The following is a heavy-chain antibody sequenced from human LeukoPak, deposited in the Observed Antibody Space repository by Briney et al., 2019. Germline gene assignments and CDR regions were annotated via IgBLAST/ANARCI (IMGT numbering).Heavy chain of an antibody. CDR1: GSTFSSYS. V-gene: IGHV3-23*01. D-gene: IGHD3-16*01. J-gene: IGHJ4*02. Sequence: GGSLRLSCAASGSTFSSYSMNWVRQAPGKGLEWVSGLSGSGGNTFYAVSVKGRFTISRDNPKNTLYLQMNSLRAEDTAVYYCATEKGDSPDYWGQGTLVTVSS. CDR3: ATEKGDSPDY. CDR2: LSGSGGNT.